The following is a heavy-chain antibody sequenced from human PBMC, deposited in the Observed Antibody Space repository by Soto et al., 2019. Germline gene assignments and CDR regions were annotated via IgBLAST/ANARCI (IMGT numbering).Heavy chain of an antibody. CDR3: AKSDMIPYYYYYMDV. Sequence: QVQLVESGGGVVQPGRSLRLSCAASGFTFSSYGMHWVRQAPGEGLEWVAVISYDGSNKHYADSVKGRFTISRDNSKNTLYLQMNSLRAEDTAVYYCAKSDMIPYYYYYMDVWGKGTTVTVSS. CDR2: ISYDGSNK. D-gene: IGHD3-16*01. CDR1: GFTFSSYG. J-gene: IGHJ6*03. V-gene: IGHV3-30*18.